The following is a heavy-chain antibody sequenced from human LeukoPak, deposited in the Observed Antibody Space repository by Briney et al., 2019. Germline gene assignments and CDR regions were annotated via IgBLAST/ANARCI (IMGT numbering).Heavy chain of an antibody. J-gene: IGHJ4*02. CDR1: GFTFSSYA. Sequence: GGSLRLSCAASGFTFSSYAMSWVRQAPGKGLEWVSGISSSGGSAYYADSVKGRFTISRDNSKNTLYLQMNSLRAEDTAVYYCAKSLFLGYCRSTSCYISSDYWGQGTLVTVSS. D-gene: IGHD2-2*02. V-gene: IGHV3-23*01. CDR3: AKSLFLGYCRSTSCYISSDY. CDR2: ISSSGGSA.